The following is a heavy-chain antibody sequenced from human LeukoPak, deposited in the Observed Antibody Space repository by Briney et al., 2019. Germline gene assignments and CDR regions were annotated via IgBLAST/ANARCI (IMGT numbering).Heavy chain of an antibody. CDR1: GGSISSSSYY. Sequence: SETLSLTCTVSGGSISSSSYYWGWIRQPPGKGLEWIGSIYYSGSTYYNPSLKSRVTISVDTSKNQFSLKLSSVTAADTAVYYCARLASFDIWGQGTMVTVS. CDR3: ARLASFDI. J-gene: IGHJ3*02. CDR2: IYYSGST. V-gene: IGHV4-39*01.